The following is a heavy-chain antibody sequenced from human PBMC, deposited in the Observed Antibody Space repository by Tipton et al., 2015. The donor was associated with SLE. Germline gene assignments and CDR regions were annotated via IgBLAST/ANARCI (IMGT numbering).Heavy chain of an antibody. D-gene: IGHD6-19*01. CDR2: IFHSGST. Sequence: SLTCAVSGASIGRSNWWSWVRQSPGKGLEWIGEIFHSGSTNYNPSLKSRVTISVDTSKNQFSLKLSSVTAADTAVYYCARALSSGWYYYWGQGTLVTVSS. J-gene: IGHJ4*02. CDR3: ARALSSGWYYY. V-gene: IGHV4-4*02. CDR1: GASIGRSNW.